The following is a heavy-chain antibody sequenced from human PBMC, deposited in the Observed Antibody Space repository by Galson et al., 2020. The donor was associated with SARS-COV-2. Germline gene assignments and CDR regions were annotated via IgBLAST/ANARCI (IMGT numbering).Heavy chain of an antibody. Sequence: GESLKISCAASGFTFSTYAMSWVRQAPGKGLEWVSSITGSAGDTYYADSVRGRFTSSRDNSQNTVYLQVNSLRVEDTAVYYCAKDWRGETCDGDCLVDWGQGTLVTVSS. J-gene: IGHJ4*02. D-gene: IGHD2-21*02. V-gene: IGHV3-23*01. CDR3: AKDWRGETCDGDCLVD. CDR1: GFTFSTYA. CDR2: ITGSAGDT.